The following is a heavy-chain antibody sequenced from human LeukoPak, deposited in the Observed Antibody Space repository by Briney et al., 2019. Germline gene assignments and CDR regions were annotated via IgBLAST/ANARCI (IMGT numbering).Heavy chain of an antibody. CDR1: GFTFSSYA. D-gene: IGHD3-10*01. V-gene: IGHV3-30*04. CDR2: ISYDGSNK. J-gene: IGHJ4*02. Sequence: GGSLRLSCAASGFTFSSYAMHWVRQAPGKGLEWVAVISYDGSNKYYADSVKGRFTISRDNSKNTLYLQMNSLRAEDTAVYYCARVKQSGILDYWGQGTLVTVSS. CDR3: ARVKQSGILDY.